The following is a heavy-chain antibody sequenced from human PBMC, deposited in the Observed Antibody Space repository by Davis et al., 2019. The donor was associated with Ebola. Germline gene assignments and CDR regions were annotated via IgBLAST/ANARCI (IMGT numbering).Heavy chain of an antibody. V-gene: IGHV1-3*01. CDR2: INAGNGYT. D-gene: IGHD7-27*01. CDR3: ARAAKLGGMDV. J-gene: IGHJ6*02. CDR1: GYTFTSYA. Sequence: AASVKVSCKASGYTFTSYALHWVRQAPGQRLEWKGWINAGNGYTKYSQNFQDRVTITRDTSASTAYMELSSLRSEDTAVYYCARAAKLGGMDVWGQGSTVTVSS.